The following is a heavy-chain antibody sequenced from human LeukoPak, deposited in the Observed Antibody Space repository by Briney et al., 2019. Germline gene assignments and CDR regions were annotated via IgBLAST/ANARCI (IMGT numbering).Heavy chain of an antibody. CDR1: GYTFSDSTDYN. Sequence: ASVKVSCKASGYTFSDSTDYNLHGVRQAPGQGLEWLGRLNPKIGDTYYAQKFQGGVTITGDTSINTAYMELSRLRFDVVAMYYGVRDFWGTYDCWGQGTLVTVSS. V-gene: IGHV1-2*06. CDR3: VRDFWGTYDC. D-gene: IGHD3-16*01. CDR2: LNPKIGDT. J-gene: IGHJ4*02.